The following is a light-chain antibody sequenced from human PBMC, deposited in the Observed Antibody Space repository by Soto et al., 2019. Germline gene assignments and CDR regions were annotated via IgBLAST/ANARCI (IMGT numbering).Light chain of an antibody. Sequence: EILLTQSPDTLSLSPGETSTLSCWSSQSVSSSHIAWYQQKPGQSPRLLIDGASSRATGIPDRFSGTGSETDFTLTISRLEPEDFAVYYCQQYDNSPITFGQGTRLEIK. V-gene: IGKV3-20*01. CDR3: QQYDNSPIT. J-gene: IGKJ5*01. CDR2: GAS. CDR1: QSVSSSH.